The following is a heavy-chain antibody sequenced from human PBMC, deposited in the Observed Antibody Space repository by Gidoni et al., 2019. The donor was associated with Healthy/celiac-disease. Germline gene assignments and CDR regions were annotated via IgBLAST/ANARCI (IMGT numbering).Heavy chain of an antibody. CDR2: IRSKAYGGTT. V-gene: IGHV3-49*04. Sequence: EVQLVESGGGLVQPGRSLRLSCTASGFTFGDYGMSWVRQAPGKGLEWVGFIRSKAYGGTTEYAASVKGRFTISRDDSKSIAYLQMNSLKTEDTAVYYCTRENYAGWLPNWFDPWGQGTLVTVSS. D-gene: IGHD3-22*01. J-gene: IGHJ5*02. CDR3: TRENYAGWLPNWFDP. CDR1: GFTFGDYG.